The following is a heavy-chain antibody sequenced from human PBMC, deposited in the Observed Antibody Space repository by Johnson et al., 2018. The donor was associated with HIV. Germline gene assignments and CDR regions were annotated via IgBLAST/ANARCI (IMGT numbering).Heavy chain of an antibody. CDR3: AKGPQGIATPDAFDI. Sequence: QVYLVESGGGVVQPGRSLRLSCAASGFTFSSYAMHWVRQAPGKGLEWVAVISYDGSNKYYADSVKGRFTISRDNSKNTLYLQMNSLRAEDTAVYYCAKGPQGIATPDAFDIWGQGTMVTVSS. J-gene: IGHJ3*02. CDR1: GFTFSSYA. D-gene: IGHD2-21*01. V-gene: IGHV3-30*04. CDR2: ISYDGSNK.